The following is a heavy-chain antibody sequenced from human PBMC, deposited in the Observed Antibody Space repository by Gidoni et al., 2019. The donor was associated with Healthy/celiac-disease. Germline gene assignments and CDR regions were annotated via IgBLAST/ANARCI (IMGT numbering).Heavy chain of an antibody. CDR1: GFTFSDYY. Sequence: QVQLVESGGGLVKPGGSLRLSCAASGFTFSDYYMSWIRQAPGKWLEWVSYIRSSSSDTNEADSVKGRFTISRDNAKNSLYLKMNSRRAEDTAVYYCARQSAFSGYDIDAFDIWGQGTMVTVSS. J-gene: IGHJ3*02. D-gene: IGHD5-12*01. CDR2: IRSSSSDT. V-gene: IGHV3-11*05. CDR3: ARQSAFSGYDIDAFDI.